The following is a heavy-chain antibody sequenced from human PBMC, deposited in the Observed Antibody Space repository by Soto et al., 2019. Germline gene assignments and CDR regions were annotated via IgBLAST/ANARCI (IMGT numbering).Heavy chain of an antibody. Sequence: QVQLVQSGAEVKKPGASVKVSCKASGYTFTSYYMHWVRQAPGQGLEWMGIINPSGGSTSYAQKFLGRVTMTRDTSTSTVYMELSSLRSEDTAVYYCARDRGGDYYDSSGYYRGFDYWGQGTLVTVSS. CDR3: ARDRGGDYYDSSGYYRGFDY. J-gene: IGHJ4*02. CDR2: INPSGGST. CDR1: GYTFTSYY. D-gene: IGHD3-22*01. V-gene: IGHV1-46*01.